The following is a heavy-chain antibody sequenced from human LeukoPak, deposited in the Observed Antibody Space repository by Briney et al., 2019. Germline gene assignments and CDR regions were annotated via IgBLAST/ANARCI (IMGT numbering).Heavy chain of an antibody. CDR1: GYTLTSYG. Sequence: ASVKVSCTASGYTLTSYGISWVRQAPGQGLEWMGWISPYNGDTKYAQKLQGRVSMTTDTSTSAAYMELRSLRSDDTAVYYCTRGQNWFDPWGQGTLVTVSS. CDR2: ISPYNGDT. V-gene: IGHV1-18*01. J-gene: IGHJ5*02. CDR3: TRGQNWFDP.